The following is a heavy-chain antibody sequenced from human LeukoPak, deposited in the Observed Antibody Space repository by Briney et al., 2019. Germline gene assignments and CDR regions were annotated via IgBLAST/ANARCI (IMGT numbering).Heavy chain of an antibody. V-gene: IGHV4-31*02. CDR1: TFGDYG. D-gene: IGHD2-21*02. CDR3: ARDVLVTSSPDAFDI. CDR2: ISYSGNT. J-gene: IGHJ3*02. Sequence: TFGDYGMSWFRQPPGKGLQWIGYISYSGNTYYSPSLKSRVSISLDASKNQFSLKLTSVTAADTATYFCARDVLVTSSPDAFDIWGQGMMVTVSS.